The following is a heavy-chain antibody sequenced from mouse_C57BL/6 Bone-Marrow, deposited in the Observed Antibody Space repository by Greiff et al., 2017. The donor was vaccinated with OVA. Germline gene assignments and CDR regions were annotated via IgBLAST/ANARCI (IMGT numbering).Heavy chain of an antibody. J-gene: IGHJ2*01. CDR3: ERQDYRNPYYFDY. D-gene: IGHD2-5*01. CDR1: GFTFSSYG. CDR2: ISSGGSYT. V-gene: IGHV5-6*01. Sequence: EVKLMESGGDLVKPGGSLKLSCAASGFTFSSYGMSWVRQPPDKRLEWVATISSGGSYTYYPDSVKGRFTIARDNAKNTLYMQMSSLKTEDTAMYYGERQDYRNPYYFDYWGQGTTLTVSS.